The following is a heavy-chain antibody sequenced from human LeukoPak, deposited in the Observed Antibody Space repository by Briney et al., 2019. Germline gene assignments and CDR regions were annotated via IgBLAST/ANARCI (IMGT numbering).Heavy chain of an antibody. CDR1: GFTFSSYA. CDR3: ARAGSPGQLSDY. V-gene: IGHV3-64*01. D-gene: IGHD6-13*01. J-gene: IGHJ4*02. Sequence: PGGSLRLSCAASGFTFSSYAMHWVRQAPGKGLEYVSAISSNGGSTYYANSVKGRFTISRDNSKNTLYLQVGSLRAEDMAVYYCARAGSPGQLSDYWGQGTLVTVSS. CDR2: ISSNGGST.